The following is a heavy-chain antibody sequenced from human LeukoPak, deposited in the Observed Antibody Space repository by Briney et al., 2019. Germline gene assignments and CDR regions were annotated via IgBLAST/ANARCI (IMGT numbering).Heavy chain of an antibody. CDR3: ARRWGGSGTWFDP. D-gene: IGHD6-25*01. Sequence: SETLPLTCAVSGYSISSGYYWGWIRQPPGKGLEWIGSIYHSGSTYYNPSLKSRVTISVDTSKNQFSLKLSSVTAVDTAVYYCARRWGGSGTWFDPWGQGTLVTVSS. V-gene: IGHV4-38-2*01. CDR1: GYSISSGYY. CDR2: IYHSGST. J-gene: IGHJ5*02.